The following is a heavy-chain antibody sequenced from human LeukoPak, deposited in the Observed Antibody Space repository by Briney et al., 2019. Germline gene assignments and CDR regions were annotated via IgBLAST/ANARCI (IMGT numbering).Heavy chain of an antibody. CDR3: ARGMTGGYEDY. CDR1: GGSISSYY. CDR2: IYYSGST. D-gene: IGHD5-12*01. J-gene: IGHJ4*02. Sequence: PSETLSLTCTVSGGSISSYYWSWIRQPPGKGLEWIGYIYYSGSTNYNPSLKSRVTISVDTSKNQFSLKLSSVTAADTAVYYCARGMTGGYEDYWGQGTLVTVSS. V-gene: IGHV4-59*01.